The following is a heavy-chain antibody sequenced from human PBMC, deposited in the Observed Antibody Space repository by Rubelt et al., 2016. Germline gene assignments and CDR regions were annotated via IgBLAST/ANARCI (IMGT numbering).Heavy chain of an antibody. D-gene: IGHD2-8*01. Sequence: QVQLQVSGPGLVKPSETLSLTCTVSGDSISSYYWSWIRQPPGKGLEWIGYIYYSGSTNYNPSLKSRVTISVDTSKNQFSLNLGSVTAADTAVYYCARGFASTWYYFDYWGQGTLVTVSS. CDR1: GDSISSYY. CDR2: IYYSGST. J-gene: IGHJ4*02. CDR3: ARGFASTWYYFDY. V-gene: IGHV4-59*01.